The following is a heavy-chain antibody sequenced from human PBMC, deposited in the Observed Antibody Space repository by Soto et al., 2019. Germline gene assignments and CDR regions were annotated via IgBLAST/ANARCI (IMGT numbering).Heavy chain of an antibody. V-gene: IGHV3-74*01. CDR3: AKVDSSGFWSGYFDY. CDR1: GFTFSSYW. Sequence: GGSLRLSCAASGFTFSSYWMHWVRQAPGKGLVWVSRINSDGSSTSYADSVKGRFTISRDNSKNTLYLQMNSLRAEDTAVYYCAKVDSSGFWSGYFDYWGQGTLVTVSS. J-gene: IGHJ4*02. CDR2: INSDGSST. D-gene: IGHD3-3*01.